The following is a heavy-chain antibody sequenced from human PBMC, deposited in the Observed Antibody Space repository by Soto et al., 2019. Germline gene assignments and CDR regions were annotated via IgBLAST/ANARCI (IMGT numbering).Heavy chain of an antibody. D-gene: IGHD3-16*01. CDR2: IKSKTDGGTT. J-gene: IGHJ4*02. Sequence: IVSNAWMNWVRQAPGKGLEWVGRIKSKTDGGTTDYAAPVKGRFTISRDDSKNTLYLQMNSLKTEDTAVYYCTTDLFGGVRLYWGQGTLVTVSS. V-gene: IGHV3-15*07. CDR1: IVSNAW. CDR3: TTDLFGGVRLY.